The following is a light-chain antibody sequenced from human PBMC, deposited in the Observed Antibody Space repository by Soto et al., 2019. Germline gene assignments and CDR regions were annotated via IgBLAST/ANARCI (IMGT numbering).Light chain of an antibody. Sequence: DIQMTQSPSSLSAFVGDRVTITCRASQTIIRYLNWYQQKPGRAPNLLIYAASSLQSGVPSRFSGSGSGTEFTLTITSLQPEDFATYYCQQSYRTLFTFGPGTKVEI. CDR1: QTIIRY. J-gene: IGKJ3*01. CDR2: AAS. CDR3: QQSYRTLFT. V-gene: IGKV1-39*01.